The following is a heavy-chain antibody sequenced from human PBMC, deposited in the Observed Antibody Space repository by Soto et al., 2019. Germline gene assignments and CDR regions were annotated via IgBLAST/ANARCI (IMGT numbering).Heavy chain of an antibody. CDR2: IYYSGST. CDR3: ARDPPPTVTGETNDY. Sequence: SETLSLTCTVSGGSISSGDYYCICIRQPPWKGLEWIGYIYYSGSTYYNPSLKSRVTISVDTSKNQFSLKLSSVTAADTAVYYCARDPPPTVTGETNDYWGQGTLVTVSS. CDR1: GGSISSGDYY. V-gene: IGHV4-30-4*01. D-gene: IGHD4-17*01. J-gene: IGHJ4*02.